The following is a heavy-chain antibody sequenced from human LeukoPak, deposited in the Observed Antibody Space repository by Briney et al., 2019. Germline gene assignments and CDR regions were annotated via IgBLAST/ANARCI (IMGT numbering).Heavy chain of an antibody. Sequence: GGSLRLSCAASRFTFKNYWMSWVRQAPGKGLEWVAHMKEDGSEKYYVDSVKGRFTISRDNAKNSLHLQMNTLRAEDSAVYYCARDWTAVTGLDYWGQGTLVTASS. J-gene: IGHJ4*02. V-gene: IGHV3-7*04. CDR1: RFTFKNYW. CDR3: ARDWTAVTGLDY. CDR2: MKEDGSEK. D-gene: IGHD6-19*01.